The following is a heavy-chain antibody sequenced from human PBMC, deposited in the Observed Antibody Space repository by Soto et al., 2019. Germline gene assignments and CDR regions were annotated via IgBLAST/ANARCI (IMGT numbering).Heavy chain of an antibody. CDR3: AREPEDGVPGDY. CDR2: IIVSNGSP. V-gene: IGHV1-3*01. D-gene: IGHD3-3*01. Sequence: QVHLVQSGAEVKEPGASVRVSCKASGYAFTSHTIHWARQAPGPGLEWMGWIIVSNGSPRYAPQFQGRVTFGRHTSATTASMELSSLTSEDTAVYYCAREPEDGVPGDYWGQGTPVAVSS. J-gene: IGHJ4*02. CDR1: GYAFTSHT.